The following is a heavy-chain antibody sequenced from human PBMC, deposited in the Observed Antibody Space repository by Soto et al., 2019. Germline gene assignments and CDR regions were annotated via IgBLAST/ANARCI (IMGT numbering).Heavy chain of an antibody. CDR1: GFAFSSYS. CDR3: ARDQLYYNDISGRPLNAFDV. D-gene: IGHD3-22*01. V-gene: IGHV3-48*01. CDR2: IGIGSSTK. J-gene: IGHJ3*01. Sequence: GGSLRLSCAASGFAFSSYSMNWVRQAPGKGLERVSYIGIGSSTKYYADSVKGRFTISRDNAKNPLYLQMNSLRAEDTAVYYCARDQLYYNDISGRPLNAFDVWGQGTMVTVSS.